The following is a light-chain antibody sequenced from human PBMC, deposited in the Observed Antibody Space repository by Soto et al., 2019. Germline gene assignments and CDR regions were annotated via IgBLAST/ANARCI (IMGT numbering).Light chain of an antibody. CDR3: QQYDNWPPWT. J-gene: IGKJ1*01. Sequence: EIVMTQSPATLSVSPGERATLSCRASQSVSSTLAWYQQKPGQAPRLLIYAASTRATGIPARFSGSASGTEFTLTISSLQSEDFAVYYCQQYDNWPPWTFGQGTKVQI. CDR1: QSVSST. CDR2: AAS. V-gene: IGKV3-15*01.